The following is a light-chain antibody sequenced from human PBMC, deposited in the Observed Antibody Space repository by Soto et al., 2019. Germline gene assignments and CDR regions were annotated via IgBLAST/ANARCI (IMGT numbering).Light chain of an antibody. J-gene: IGLJ1*01. CDR1: SSDVGGYDY. CDR3: SSYTSSSLYV. Sequence: SALTQPASVSGSPGQSITISCTGTSSDVGGYDYVSWYQHHPGKAPKLMIYDVSNRPSGVSNRFSGSKSGNTASLTISGLQAEDEADYYCSSYTSSSLYVFGTGTKLTVL. CDR2: DVS. V-gene: IGLV2-14*03.